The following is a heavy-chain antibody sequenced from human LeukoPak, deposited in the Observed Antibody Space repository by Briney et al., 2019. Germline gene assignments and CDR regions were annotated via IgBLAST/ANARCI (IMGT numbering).Heavy chain of an antibody. CDR1: GYTFTSYG. V-gene: IGHV1-18*01. D-gene: IGHD5-18*01. CDR2: ISAYNGNT. J-gene: IGHJ4*02. CDR3: ARHVDTAYYFDY. Sequence: ASVKVSCKASGYTFTSYGISWVRQAPGQGLEWMGWISAYNGNTNYAQKLQGRVTMTTDTSTNTAYMELRSLRSDDTAVYYCARHVDTAYYFDYWGQGTLVTVSS.